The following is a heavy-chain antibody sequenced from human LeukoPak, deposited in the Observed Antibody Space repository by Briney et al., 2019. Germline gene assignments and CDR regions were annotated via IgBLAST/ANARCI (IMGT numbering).Heavy chain of an antibody. Sequence: RGASVKVSCKASGYTFTSYDINWVRQATGQGLEWMGWMNPNSGNTGYAQKFQGRVTMTRNTSISTAYMELSSLRSEDTAAYYCARGVVGARGTNAFDIWGQGTMVTVSS. CDR1: GYTFTSYD. CDR2: MNPNSGNT. V-gene: IGHV1-8*01. D-gene: IGHD1-26*01. CDR3: ARGVVGARGTNAFDI. J-gene: IGHJ3*02.